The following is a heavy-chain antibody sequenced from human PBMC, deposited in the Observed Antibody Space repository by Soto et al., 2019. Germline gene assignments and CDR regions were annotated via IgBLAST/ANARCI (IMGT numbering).Heavy chain of an antibody. J-gene: IGHJ5*02. CDR2: IYYSGST. V-gene: IGHV4-30-4*01. CDR1: GGSISSGDYY. Sequence: SETMSLTCTVSGGSISSGDYYWRWISQPPGKGLEWIGYIYYSGSTYYNPSLKSRVTISVDTSKNQFSLKLSSVTAADTAVYYCARERPDGARLDPWGQGTLVTVSS. CDR3: ARERPDGARLDP. D-gene: IGHD6-6*01.